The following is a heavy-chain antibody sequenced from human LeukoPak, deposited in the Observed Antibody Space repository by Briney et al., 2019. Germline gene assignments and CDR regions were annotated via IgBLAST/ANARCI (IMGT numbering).Heavy chain of an antibody. V-gene: IGHV4-4*07. J-gene: IGHJ4*02. Sequence: SETLSLTCTVSGGSISYYYWNWIRQPAGKGLEWIRRIYTSGRTYYNPSLKSRVTMSVDTSTNQFSLTLSSVTAADTAVYYCARLSTVTTSFDYWGQGTLVTVSS. CDR1: GGSISYYY. CDR3: ARLSTVTTSFDY. D-gene: IGHD4-11*01. CDR2: IYTSGRT.